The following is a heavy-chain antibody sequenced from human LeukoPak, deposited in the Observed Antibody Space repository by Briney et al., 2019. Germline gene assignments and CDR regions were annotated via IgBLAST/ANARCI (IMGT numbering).Heavy chain of an antibody. CDR1: GYTFTGYY. V-gene: IGHV1-18*04. CDR3: AKDWHILTGRNCFDP. D-gene: IGHD3-9*01. J-gene: IGHJ5*02. Sequence: ASVKVSCKASGYTFTGYYMHWVRQAPGQGLEWMGWVSPYNGDTNYAQKFQGRVTMSTDTSTSTAYMELRSLRFDDTAIYYCAKDWHILTGRNCFDPWGQGTLVTVSS. CDR2: VSPYNGDT.